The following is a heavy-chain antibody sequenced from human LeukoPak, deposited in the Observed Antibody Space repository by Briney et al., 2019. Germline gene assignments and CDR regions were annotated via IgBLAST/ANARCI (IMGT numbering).Heavy chain of an antibody. CDR1: GFTFSSYS. D-gene: IGHD3-10*01. CDR3: ASVVRGVSYYFDD. V-gene: IGHV3-48*01. CDR2: ISSSSSTI. J-gene: IGHJ4*02. Sequence: GGSLTLSCAASGFTFSSYSMNWVRQAPGTGLEWVSYISSSSSTIYYADSVKGRFTISRDNAKNSLYLQMNSLRAEDTAVYYCASVVRGVSYYFDDWGQGTLVTVSS.